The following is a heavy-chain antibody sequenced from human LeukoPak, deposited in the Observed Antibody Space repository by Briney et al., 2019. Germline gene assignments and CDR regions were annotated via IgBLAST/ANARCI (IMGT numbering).Heavy chain of an antibody. V-gene: IGHV1-8*01. D-gene: IGHD6-6*01. CDR2: MNPNSGNT. J-gene: IGHJ4*02. Sequence: ASVKVSCKASGYTFTSYDINWVRQATGQGLEWMGWMNPNSGNTGYAQKFQGRVTMTRNTSISTAYMELSSLRSEDTAVYYCARGSYSSSPLDYWGQGTLATVSS. CDR1: GYTFTSYD. CDR3: ARGSYSSSPLDY.